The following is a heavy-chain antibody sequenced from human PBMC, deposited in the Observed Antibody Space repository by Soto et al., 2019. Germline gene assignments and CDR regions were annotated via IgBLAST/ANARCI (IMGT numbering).Heavy chain of an antibody. CDR3: ARDVCREECSARKCYYFAY. J-gene: IGHJ4*02. CDR1: GFTFSDFF. CDR2: ISGSGSTI. Sequence: QVQVVESGGGLVKPGGSLRLSCAASGFTFSDFFMSWVRQAPGKGLEWVACISGSGSTIRYADSVKGRITISMDKAKNSASMQMNSMRAADTAAYHCARDVCREECSARKCYYFAYGGMGPL. D-gene: IGHD2-15*01. V-gene: IGHV3-11*01.